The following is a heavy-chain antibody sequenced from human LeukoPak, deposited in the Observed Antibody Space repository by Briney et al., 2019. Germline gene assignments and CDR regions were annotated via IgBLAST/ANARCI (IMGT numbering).Heavy chain of an antibody. Sequence: QAGGALRLSCAASGFTFSSYDRTWGPQAPGRGVEWVSSIRPSGDNTYDGDYVKGLFTISRDKSKNTVYLQMNNMRVGDTAVYYCARVAGWHWFDPWGQGTLVTVSS. V-gene: IGHV3-23*01. J-gene: IGHJ5*02. D-gene: IGHD6-19*01. CDR1: GFTFSSYD. CDR2: IRPSGDNT. CDR3: ARVAGWHWFDP.